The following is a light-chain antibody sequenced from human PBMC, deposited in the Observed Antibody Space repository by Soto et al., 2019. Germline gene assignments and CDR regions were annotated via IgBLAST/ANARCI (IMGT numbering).Light chain of an antibody. Sequence: QSVLTQPPSVSAAPGQKVTISCSGSSSNIGNNYVSWYQQLPGTAPKLLIYEDNKRPSGIPDRFSGSKSGTSATLGITGLQTGDEADYYCGTWHSSLSAGIFGGVTKHTVL. CDR2: EDN. J-gene: IGLJ2*01. V-gene: IGLV1-51*02. CDR3: GTWHSSLSAGI. CDR1: SSNIGNNY.